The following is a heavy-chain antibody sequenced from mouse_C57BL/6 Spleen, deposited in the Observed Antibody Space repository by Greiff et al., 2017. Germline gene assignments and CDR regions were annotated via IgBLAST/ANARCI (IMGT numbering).Heavy chain of an antibody. J-gene: IGHJ2*01. Sequence: VQLQQSGAELVRPGASVKLSCTASGFNIKDYYMHWVKQRPEQGLEWIGRIDPEDGDTEYAPKFQGKATMTADTSSNTAYLQLSSLTSEDTAVYYCTKRGSTVVFDYWGQGTTLTVSS. V-gene: IGHV14-1*01. CDR1: GFNIKDYY. CDR2: IDPEDGDT. CDR3: TKRGSTVVFDY. D-gene: IGHD1-1*01.